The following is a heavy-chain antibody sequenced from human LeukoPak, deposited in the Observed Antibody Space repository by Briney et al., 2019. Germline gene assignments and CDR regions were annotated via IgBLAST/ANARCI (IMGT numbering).Heavy chain of an antibody. CDR2: INPSGGST. V-gene: IGHV1-46*01. J-gene: IGHJ5*02. CDR3: ARDSLATHSSSWYLGVWFDP. D-gene: IGHD6-13*01. Sequence: ASVTVSCKASGYTFTSYAMNWVRQAPGQGLEWMGIINPSGGSTSYAQKFQGRVTMTRDMSTSTVYMELSSLRSEDTAAYYCARDSLATHSSSWYLGVWFDPWGQGTLVTVSS. CDR1: GYTFTSYA.